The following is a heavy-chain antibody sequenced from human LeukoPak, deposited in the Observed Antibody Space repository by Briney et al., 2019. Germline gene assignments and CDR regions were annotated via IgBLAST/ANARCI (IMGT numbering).Heavy chain of an antibody. V-gene: IGHV3-20*04. J-gene: IGHJ4*02. Sequence: GGSLRLSCAASGITFDDYGMSWVRQAPGKGLEWVSGINWNGGSTGYADSVKGLFTVSRDNAKNSLYLQMNSLRAEDTALYYCARGGDSSGSYFDYWGQGTLVTVSS. CDR3: ARGGDSSGSYFDY. CDR2: INWNGGST. CDR1: GITFDDYG. D-gene: IGHD3-22*01.